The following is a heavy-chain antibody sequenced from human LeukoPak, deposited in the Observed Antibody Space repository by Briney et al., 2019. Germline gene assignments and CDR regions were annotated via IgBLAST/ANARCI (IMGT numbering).Heavy chain of an antibody. CDR1: GFTFCDYY. V-gene: IGHV3-11*01. CDR2: LSSSGNTI. J-gene: IGHJ6*02. CDR3: AGGQSHYYGMDV. D-gene: IGHD4-11*01. Sequence: GGSLRLSCAASGFTFCDYYMTWIRQAPGKGLEWVSYLSSSGNTIYHADSVKGRFTISRDNAKNSLYLQLNSLRAEDTALYYCAGGQSHYYGMDVWGQGTTVTVSS.